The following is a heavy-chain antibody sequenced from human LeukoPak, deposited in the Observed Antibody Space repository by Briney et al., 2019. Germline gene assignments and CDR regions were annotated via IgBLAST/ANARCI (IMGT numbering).Heavy chain of an antibody. D-gene: IGHD3-10*01. CDR3: ARDEGSSYGSTYNWFDP. J-gene: IGHJ5*02. Sequence: ASVKVSCKASGYTFTGYYMHWVRQAPGQGLEWMGWINPNSGGTNYAQKFQGRVTMTRDTSISTAYMELSRLRSDDTAVYYCARDEGSSYGSTYNWFDPWGQGTLVTVSS. CDR2: INPNSGGT. CDR1: GYTFTGYY. V-gene: IGHV1-2*02.